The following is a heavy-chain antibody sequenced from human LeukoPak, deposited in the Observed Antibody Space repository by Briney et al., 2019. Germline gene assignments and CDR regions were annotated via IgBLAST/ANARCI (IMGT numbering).Heavy chain of an antibody. V-gene: IGHV1-2*02. Sequence: ASVKVSCKASGYTFSGHYMHWVRQAPGQGLEWMGWINPNSGGTNYAQKFQGRVTMTRDTSISTAYMELSRLISDDTAVYYCAREEDYYDSSGYYDYWGQGTLVTVSS. J-gene: IGHJ4*02. D-gene: IGHD3-22*01. CDR1: GYTFSGHY. CDR2: INPNSGGT. CDR3: AREEDYYDSSGYYDY.